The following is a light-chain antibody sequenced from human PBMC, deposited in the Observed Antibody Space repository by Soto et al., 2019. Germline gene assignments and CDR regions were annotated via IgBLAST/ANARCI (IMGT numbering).Light chain of an antibody. CDR2: DVS. J-gene: IGLJ1*01. CDR1: SSDIGGYSY. CDR3: AAYTTSSTCV. V-gene: IGLV2-14*01. Sequence: QSVLTQPASASGSPGQSVAISCTGSSSDIGGYSYVSWYQQQPGKAPKLVITDVSNRPSGVSDRFSGAKSGNTASLTISGLQTEDEADYYCAAYTTSSTCVFGTGTQLTVL.